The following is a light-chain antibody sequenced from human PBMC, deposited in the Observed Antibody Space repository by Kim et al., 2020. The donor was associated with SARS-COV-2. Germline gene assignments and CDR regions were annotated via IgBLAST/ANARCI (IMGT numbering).Light chain of an antibody. CDR1: NLGDTY. J-gene: IGLJ2*01. CDR3: QAWDSTTVV. CDR2: HDT. Sequence: SVSPGQTATITCSGDNLGDTYVCWYQQKPGQSPVVVIYHDTKRPSGIPERFAGSNSGNTATLTISGTQSVDEADYYCQAWDSTTVVFGGGTQLTVL. V-gene: IGLV3-1*01.